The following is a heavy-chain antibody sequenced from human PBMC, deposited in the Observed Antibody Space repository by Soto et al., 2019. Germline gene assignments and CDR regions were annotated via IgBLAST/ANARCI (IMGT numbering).Heavy chain of an antibody. CDR1: GGSFSGYY. V-gene: IGHV4-34*01. CDR2: INHSGST. Sequence: SETLSLTFAIYGGSFSGYYCSWIRQPPGKGLEWIGEINHSGSTNYNPSLKSRVTISVDTSKNQFSLKLSSVTAADTAVYYCARGGYYDSSGQRALPFGYWGQGTLVTVSS. J-gene: IGHJ4*02. D-gene: IGHD3-22*01. CDR3: ARGGYYDSSGQRALPFGY.